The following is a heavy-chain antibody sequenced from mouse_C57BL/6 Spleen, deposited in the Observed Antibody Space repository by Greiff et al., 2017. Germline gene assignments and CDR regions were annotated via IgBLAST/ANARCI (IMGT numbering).Heavy chain of an antibody. CDR3: ARGGYGNYAYAMDY. D-gene: IGHD2-1*01. CDR1: GYAFSSYW. Sequence: LQESGAELVKPGASVKISCKASGYAFSSYWMNWVKQRPGKGLEWIGQIYPGDGDTNYNGKFKGKATLTAGKSSSTAYMQLSSLTSEDSAVYFCARGGYGNYAYAMDYWGQGTSVTVSS. J-gene: IGHJ4*01. V-gene: IGHV1-80*01. CDR2: IYPGDGDT.